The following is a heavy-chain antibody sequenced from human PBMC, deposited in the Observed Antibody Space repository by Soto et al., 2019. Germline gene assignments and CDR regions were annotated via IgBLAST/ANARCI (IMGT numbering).Heavy chain of an antibody. CDR1: GYTFTSYY. D-gene: IGHD6-13*01. CDR2: INPLGGST. CDR3: ARRIAAAGTEWFDP. V-gene: IGHV1-46*01. Sequence: ASVKVSSTAPGYTFTSYYMHWVRPAPRQGTEWMGTINPLGGSTSYAQKFQGRVTMTRDTSTSTVYMELISLRSEDTAVYYCARRIAAAGTEWFDPWGQGTLVTVSS. J-gene: IGHJ5*02.